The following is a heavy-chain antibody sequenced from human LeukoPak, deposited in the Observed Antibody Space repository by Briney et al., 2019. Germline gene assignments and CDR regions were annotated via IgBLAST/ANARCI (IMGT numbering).Heavy chain of an antibody. V-gene: IGHV3-33*08. D-gene: IGHD2-2*01. Sequence: PGGSLRLSCAASGFTFSNYGMHWVRQAPGKGLEGEADIWFDGSNKYYADSVKGRFTISRDNSRNTLYQQRNSLRAEDTSVYYWARVSYCSSSDCYFDYWGQGTLVTVSS. CDR3: ARVSYCSSSDCYFDY. CDR2: IWFDGSNK. J-gene: IGHJ4*02. CDR1: GFTFSNYG.